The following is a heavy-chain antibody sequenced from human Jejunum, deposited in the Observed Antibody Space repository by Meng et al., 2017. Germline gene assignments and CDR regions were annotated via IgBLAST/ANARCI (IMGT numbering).Heavy chain of an antibody. J-gene: IGHJ4*02. CDR3: ATRTRDSFDY. CDR1: RGSITGTNW. CDR2: FYHSGHT. Sequence: QAQLQDSGPHPSIPTGTLSLPCAVSRGSITGTNWWTWVRQAPGKGLVWIGVFYHSGHTNYNPSLKSRLAISADKSKNQFSLYLYSLSAEDTAVYYCATRTRDSFDYWGQGSLVTVSS. V-gene: IGHV4-4*02. D-gene: IGHD1-7*01.